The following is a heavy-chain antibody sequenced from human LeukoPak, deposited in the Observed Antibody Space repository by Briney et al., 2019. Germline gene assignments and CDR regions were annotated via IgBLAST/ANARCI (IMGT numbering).Heavy chain of an antibody. CDR3: ARAGNSSSRRYFDY. J-gene: IGHJ4*02. CDR1: EFTFSTYW. CDR2: INQDGSET. V-gene: IGHV3-7*01. D-gene: IGHD6-6*01. Sequence: GGSLRLSCAASEFTFSTYWMTWVRQAPGKGLEWVANINQDGSETYYVDSVKGRFTISRDNAKNTLSLQMNSLRAEDTAVYYCARAGNSSSRRYFDYWGQGTLVTVSS.